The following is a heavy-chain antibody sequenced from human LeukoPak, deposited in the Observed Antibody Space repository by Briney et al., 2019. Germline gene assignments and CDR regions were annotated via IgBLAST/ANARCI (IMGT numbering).Heavy chain of an antibody. V-gene: IGHV3-33*08. CDR2: IWYDGSNK. Sequence: GGSLRLSCAASGFTFSSYWMSWVRQAPGKGLEWVAVIWYDGSNKYYADSVKGRFTISRDNSKNTLYLQMNSLRAEDTAVYYCARDRGGSSYYYYAMDVWGQGTTVTVSS. J-gene: IGHJ6*02. CDR3: ARDRGGSSYYYYAMDV. CDR1: GFTFSSYW. D-gene: IGHD2-15*01.